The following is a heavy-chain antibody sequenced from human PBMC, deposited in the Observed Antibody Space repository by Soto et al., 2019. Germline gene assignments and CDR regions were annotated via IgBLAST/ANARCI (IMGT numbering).Heavy chain of an antibody. V-gene: IGHV3-23*01. CDR3: AKGRGGSGSLTPRVDF. CDR1: GFTFNNYA. Sequence: EVQLLESGGGLVQPGGSLRLSCAASGFTFNNYAMTWVRQAPGKGLEGVSAISGGGDTTSYADSVKGRFTVSRVGSKNKLYLQMRSLRAEDTALYYCAKGRGGSGSLTPRVDFWGQGTLVTVSS. J-gene: IGHJ4*02. CDR2: ISGGGDTT. D-gene: IGHD3-10*01.